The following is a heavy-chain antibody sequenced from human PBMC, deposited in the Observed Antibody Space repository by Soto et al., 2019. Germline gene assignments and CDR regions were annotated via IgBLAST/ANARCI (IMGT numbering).Heavy chain of an antibody. J-gene: IGHJ4*02. Sequence: QVTLKESGPVLVKPPETLTLTCSVSGFSLSNATMGVSWIRQPPGKALEWLAHIFSNDEKSYSTSLKSRLTISRDTSKTQVVLTMTNRDPVDTATYYCARVLRYSDILAGYFPYCFDYWGQGTLVTVSS. V-gene: IGHV2-26*01. CDR3: ARVLRYSDILAGYFPYCFDY. D-gene: IGHD3-9*01. CDR2: IFSNDEK. CDR1: GFSLSNATMG.